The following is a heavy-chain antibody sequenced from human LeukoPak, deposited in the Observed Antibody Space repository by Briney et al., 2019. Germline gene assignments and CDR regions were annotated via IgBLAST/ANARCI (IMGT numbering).Heavy chain of an antibody. J-gene: IGHJ4*02. D-gene: IGHD3-3*01. V-gene: IGHV4-39*01. Sequence: PSETLSLTCTVSGGSISSSSYYWGWIRQPPGKGLEWIGGIYYSGSTYYNPSLKSRDTISVDTSMNQFSLKLSSVTAADTAVYYCASRITIFGVVTGDYWGQGTLVTVSS. CDR3: ASRITIFGVVTGDY. CDR1: GGSISSSSYY. CDR2: IYYSGST.